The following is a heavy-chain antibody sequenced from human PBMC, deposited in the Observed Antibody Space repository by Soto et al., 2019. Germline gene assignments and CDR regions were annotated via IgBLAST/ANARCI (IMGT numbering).Heavy chain of an antibody. CDR1: GFTFSSYS. V-gene: IGHV3-48*01. CDR2: ISSSSSTI. D-gene: IGHD6-13*01. J-gene: IGHJ6*03. Sequence: EVQLVESGGGLVQPGGSLRLSCAASGFTFSSYSMNWVRQAPGKGLEWVSYISSSSSTIYYADSVKGRFTISRDNAKNSLYLQMNSLRAEDTAVYYCAGEGLAIAAAGTYYYYYMAVWGKGTTVTVSS. CDR3: AGEGLAIAAAGTYYYYYMAV.